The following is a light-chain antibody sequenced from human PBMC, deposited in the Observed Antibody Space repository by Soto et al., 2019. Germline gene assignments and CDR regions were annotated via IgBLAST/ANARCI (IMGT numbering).Light chain of an antibody. J-gene: IGLJ1*01. Sequence: QSVLTQPPSASGSPGQSVTISFTGTSSDVGGYNYVSWYQQHPGKAPKLMIYEVSKRPSGVPDRFSGSKSGNTASLTVSGLQAEDEADYYCSSYAGSNNQVFGTGTKVTVL. CDR2: EVS. CDR1: SSDVGGYNY. CDR3: SSYAGSNNQV. V-gene: IGLV2-8*01.